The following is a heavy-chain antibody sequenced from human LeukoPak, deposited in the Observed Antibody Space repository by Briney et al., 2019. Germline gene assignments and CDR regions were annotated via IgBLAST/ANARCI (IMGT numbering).Heavy chain of an antibody. CDR1: GYTFNVFG. CDR2: VSAYSGNT. V-gene: IGHV1-18*01. J-gene: IGHJ4*02. CDR3: ARFVNNGHDYPGDY. D-gene: IGHD5-12*01. Sequence: ASAKVSWEASGYTFNVFGINWVRQAAGQGREWVGWVSAYSGNTNYAERFQCRVTMTTDTSTRTAYMELSILRSHDTAVYYCARFVNNGHDYPGDYWGQGTLVTVSS.